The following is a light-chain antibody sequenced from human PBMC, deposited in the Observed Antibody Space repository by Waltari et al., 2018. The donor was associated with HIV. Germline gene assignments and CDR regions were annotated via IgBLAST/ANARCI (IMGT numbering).Light chain of an antibody. J-gene: IGLJ1*01. V-gene: IGLV1-40*01. CDR2: GNI. CDR1: SSNIGAGYD. Sequence: QSVLTQPPSVSGAPGQRVTISCTGSSSNIGAGYDVHWYQQLPGTAPKLLIYGNINRPSGVPDRFSGSESGTSASLAITGLQAEDEADYYCQSYDSSLSGYVFGTGTKVTVL. CDR3: QSYDSSLSGYV.